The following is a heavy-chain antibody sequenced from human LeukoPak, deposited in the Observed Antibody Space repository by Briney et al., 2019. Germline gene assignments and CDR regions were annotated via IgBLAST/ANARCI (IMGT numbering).Heavy chain of an antibody. V-gene: IGHV3-23*01. Sequence: GGSLRLSCAASGFWFSNYGMNWVRQAPGKGLEWVSVISGNGAETYYADSVKGRFTVFRDNSKNTLYLQMNSLGADDTAVYYCAKRDWPYFFDYWGQGTPVTVSS. CDR1: GFWFSNYG. J-gene: IGHJ4*02. CDR2: ISGNGAET. CDR3: AKRDWPYFFDY. D-gene: IGHD3/OR15-3a*01.